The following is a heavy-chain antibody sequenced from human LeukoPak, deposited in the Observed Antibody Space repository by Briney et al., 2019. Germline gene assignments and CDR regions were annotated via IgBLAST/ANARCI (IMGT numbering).Heavy chain of an antibody. Sequence: ASVTVSCKASGYTFNKHGITWVRQAPGQGLEWMGWISAYNGDTKYGQKFQGRVTLLTDTSASTAYMELRSLRSDDTAVYYCARDPSNTSGWSPYFDCWGQGALVTVSS. CDR1: GYTFNKHG. D-gene: IGHD6-19*01. V-gene: IGHV1-18*04. CDR3: ARDPSNTSGWSPYFDC. CDR2: ISAYNGDT. J-gene: IGHJ4*02.